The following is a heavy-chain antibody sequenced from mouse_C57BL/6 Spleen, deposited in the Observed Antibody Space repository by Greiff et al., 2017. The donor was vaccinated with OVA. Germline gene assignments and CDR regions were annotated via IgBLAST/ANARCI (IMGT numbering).Heavy chain of an antibody. V-gene: IGHV5-6*02. CDR1: GFTFSSYG. Sequence: DVMLVESGGDLVKPGGSLKLSCAASGFTFSSYGLSWVRQTPDKRLEWVATISSGGSYTYYPDSVKGRFTISRDNAKNTLYLQMSSLKSEDTAMYYCARQDYDEGFAYWGQGTLVTVSA. J-gene: IGHJ3*01. CDR3: ARQDYDEGFAY. D-gene: IGHD2-3*01. CDR2: ISSGGSYT.